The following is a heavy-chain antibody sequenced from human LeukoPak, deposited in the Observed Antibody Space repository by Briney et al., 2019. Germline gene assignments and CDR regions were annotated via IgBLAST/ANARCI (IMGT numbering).Heavy chain of an antibody. CDR2: IKTVNGDT. D-gene: IGHD6-19*01. CDR1: GYIFTNYA. J-gene: IGHJ4*02. V-gene: IGHV1-3*03. CDR3: ARVAGTLFDY. Sequence: ASVKVSCKASGYIFTNYAIHWLRQAPGQGLEWMGWIKTVNGDTKYSQEFQGRLTITSDTSASTAYLELSSLRFEDMAVYYCARVAGTLFDYWGQGTLVTVPS.